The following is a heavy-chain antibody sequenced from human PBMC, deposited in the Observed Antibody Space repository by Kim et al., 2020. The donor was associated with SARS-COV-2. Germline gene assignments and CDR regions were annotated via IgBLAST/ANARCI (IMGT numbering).Heavy chain of an antibody. Sequence: GGSLRLSCAASGFTFSSYAMSWVRQAPGKGLEWVSAISGSGGSTYYADSVKGRFTISRDNSTNTLYLQMNSLRAEDTAVYYCAKDLSDYGDYVDDYWGQGTLVTVSS. CDR2: ISGSGGST. V-gene: IGHV3-23*01. D-gene: IGHD4-17*01. J-gene: IGHJ4*02. CDR1: GFTFSSYA. CDR3: AKDLSDYGDYVDDY.